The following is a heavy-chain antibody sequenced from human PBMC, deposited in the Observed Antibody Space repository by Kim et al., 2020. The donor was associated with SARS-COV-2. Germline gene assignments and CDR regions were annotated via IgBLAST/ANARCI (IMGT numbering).Heavy chain of an antibody. J-gene: IGHJ5*02. V-gene: IGHV6-1*01. CDR1: GDSVSNKSAA. CDR3: ASRIPATGRHSFDP. Sequence: SQTLSLTCAISGDSVSNKSAAWNWIRQSPSGGLEWLGRTYYRSKWYNDYAVSVKSRITINPDTSKNQFSLQLNSVTPEDTAVYYCASRIPATGRHSFDPWGQGTLVTVSS. D-gene: IGHD6-13*01. CDR2: TYYRSKWYN.